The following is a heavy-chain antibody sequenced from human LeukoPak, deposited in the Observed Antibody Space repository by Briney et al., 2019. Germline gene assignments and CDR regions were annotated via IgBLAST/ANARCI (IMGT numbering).Heavy chain of an antibody. CDR2: ISSSGSTI. CDR1: GFTFSDYY. J-gene: IGHJ3*02. CDR3: ARRAATFDAFDI. D-gene: IGHD2/OR15-2a*01. Sequence: GSLRLSCAASGFTFSDYYMSWIRQAPGKGLEWVSYISSSGSTIYYADSVKGRFTISRDNAKNSLYLQMNSLRAEDTAVYYCARRAATFDAFDIWGQGTMVTVSS. V-gene: IGHV3-11*01.